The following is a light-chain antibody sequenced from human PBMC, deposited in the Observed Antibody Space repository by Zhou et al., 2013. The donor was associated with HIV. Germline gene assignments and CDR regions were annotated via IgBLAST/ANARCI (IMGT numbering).Light chain of an antibody. CDR1: RSNIGAGYD. CDR2: RNN. J-gene: IGLJ2*01. Sequence: QSVVTQPPSVSGAPGQRVTISCTGSRSNIGAGYDVHWYQQLPGTAPKLLIYRNNNRPSGVPDRFSGSKSVTSASLAIAGLQADDEADYYCQSYDSSLSGSVFGGGTTLTVL. CDR3: QSYDSSLSGSV. V-gene: IGLV1-40*02.